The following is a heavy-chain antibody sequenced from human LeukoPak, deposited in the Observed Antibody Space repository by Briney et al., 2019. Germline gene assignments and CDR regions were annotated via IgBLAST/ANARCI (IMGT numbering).Heavy chain of an antibody. Sequence: ASVKVSCKASGYTFTGYYMHWVRQAPGQGLEGMGWINPNSGGTNYAQKFQGRVTMTRDTSISTAYMELSRLRSDDTAVYYCARGGGSGSYYNGYFDYWGQGTLVTVSS. V-gene: IGHV1-2*02. CDR3: ARGGGSGSYYNGYFDY. D-gene: IGHD3-10*01. CDR1: GYTFTGYY. J-gene: IGHJ4*02. CDR2: INPNSGGT.